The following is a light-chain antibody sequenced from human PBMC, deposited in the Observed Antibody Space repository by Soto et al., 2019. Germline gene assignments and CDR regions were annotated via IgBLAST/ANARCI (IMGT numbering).Light chain of an antibody. V-gene: IGKV3-20*01. Sequence: EIVLTPSPCTLSLSPWERATLSCMASQSVSSSSLAWYQQKPGQAPRLLIYDTSSRATGIPDRFSGSGSGTDFTLSISSLQPEDFATYYCQQFNNYPLTFGQGTRLE. CDR3: QQFNNYPLT. CDR1: QSVSSSS. CDR2: DTS. J-gene: IGKJ5*01.